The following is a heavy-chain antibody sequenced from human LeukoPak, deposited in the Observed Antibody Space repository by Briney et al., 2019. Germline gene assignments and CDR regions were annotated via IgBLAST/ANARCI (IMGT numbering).Heavy chain of an antibody. CDR1: GYTFTSYY. J-gene: IGHJ6*04. D-gene: IGHD3-3*01. Sequence: ASVKVSCKASGYTFTSYYMHWVRQAPGQGLEWMGMINPSGGSTSYAQKFQGRVTMTRDMSTSTVYMELSSLRSEDTAVYYCARDRPSEWLLFMSGLGPLDVWGKGTTVTVSS. CDR3: ARDRPSEWLLFMSGLGPLDV. CDR2: INPSGGST. V-gene: IGHV1-46*01.